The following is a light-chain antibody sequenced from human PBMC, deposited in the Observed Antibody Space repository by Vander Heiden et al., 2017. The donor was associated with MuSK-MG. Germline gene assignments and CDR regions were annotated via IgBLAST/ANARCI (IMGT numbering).Light chain of an antibody. J-gene: IGKJ4*01. CDR3: QQRSNWPLT. Sequence: EIVSTQSPATLSLSPGERATLSCRASQSVSSHLAWFQQIPGQAPRLLIYGASNRATGIPARFSGSGSGTDFTLTISSLEPEDFAVYYCQQRSNWPLTFGGGTKVEIK. V-gene: IGKV3-11*01. CDR1: QSVSSH. CDR2: GAS.